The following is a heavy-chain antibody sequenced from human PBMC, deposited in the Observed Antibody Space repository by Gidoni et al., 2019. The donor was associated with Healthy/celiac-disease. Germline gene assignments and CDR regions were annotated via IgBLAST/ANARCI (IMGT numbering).Heavy chain of an antibody. V-gene: IGHV5-51*01. CDR3: ARRGTEYYFAGGAFDI. Sequence: EVQLVQSGAEVKKPGASLKISCKGSGYSFTSYWIGWVRQMPGKGLEWMGIIYPGDSDTRYSPSFQGQVTISADKSISTAYLQWSSLKASDTAMYYCARRGTEYYFAGGAFDIWGQGTMVTVSS. CDR2: IYPGDSDT. J-gene: IGHJ3*02. CDR1: GYSFTSYW. D-gene: IGHD3-10*01.